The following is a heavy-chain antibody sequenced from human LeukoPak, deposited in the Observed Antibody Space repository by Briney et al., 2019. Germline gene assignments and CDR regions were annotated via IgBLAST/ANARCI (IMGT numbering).Heavy chain of an antibody. J-gene: IGHJ4*02. V-gene: IGHV4-38-2*01. CDR3: XRQEVGYXXRGSPYYFDY. CDR1: GYSISSGYY. Sequence: SETLSLTCAVSGYSISSGYYWGWIRQPPGKGLEWIGSIYHSGSTYYNPSLKSRVTISVDTSKNQFSLKLSSVTAADTAVYYCXRQEVGYXXRGSPYYFDYWGQGTLVTVSS. D-gene: IGHD6-13*01. CDR2: IYHSGST.